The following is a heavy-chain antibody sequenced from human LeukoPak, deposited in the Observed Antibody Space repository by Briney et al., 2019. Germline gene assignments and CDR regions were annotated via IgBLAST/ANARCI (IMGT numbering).Heavy chain of an antibody. CDR3: ARSVDTAMPKAFDY. J-gene: IGHJ4*02. V-gene: IGHV5-51*01. CDR1: GSRFTSYW. Sequence: GESLKISCKGSGSRFTSYWIGWVRQLPGKGLEWMGIIYPGDSDTRYSPSFQGQVTISADKSISTAYLQWSSLKASDTAMYYCARSVDTAMPKAFDYWGQGTLVTVSS. CDR2: IYPGDSDT. D-gene: IGHD5-18*01.